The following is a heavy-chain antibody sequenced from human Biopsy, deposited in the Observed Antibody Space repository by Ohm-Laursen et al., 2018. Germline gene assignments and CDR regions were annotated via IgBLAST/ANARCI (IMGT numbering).Heavy chain of an antibody. D-gene: IGHD2-21*01. V-gene: IGHV3-23*01. CDR1: RFTFTSYA. CDR2: ISANGVTT. Sequence: SLRLSCAASRFTFTSYATHWVRQAPGKGLEWVSTISANGVTTFYADSVKGRFTISRDNSKSTVYLQVSSLRPEDTARYYCAFCGPVCGWGQGTLVTVSS. CDR3: AFCGPVCG. J-gene: IGHJ4*02.